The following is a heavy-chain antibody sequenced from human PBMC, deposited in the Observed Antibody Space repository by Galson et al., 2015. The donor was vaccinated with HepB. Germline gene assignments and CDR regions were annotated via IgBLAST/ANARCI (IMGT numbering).Heavy chain of an antibody. CDR1: GYSFTSYS. V-gene: IGHV1-46*01. CDR2: INPSGDSP. Sequence: SVTVSCKASGYSFTSYSIHWVRQAPGQGPEWMGRINPSGDSPSYAQKFKGRVAMTSDTSTDTVYVDLSSLRSDDTAVYYCARAVGGTARYFFEDWGQGTLVTVSS. D-gene: IGHD1-26*01. CDR3: ARAVGGTARYFFED. J-gene: IGHJ4*02.